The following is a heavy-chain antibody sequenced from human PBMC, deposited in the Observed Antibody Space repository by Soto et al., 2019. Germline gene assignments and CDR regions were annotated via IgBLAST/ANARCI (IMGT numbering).Heavy chain of an antibody. J-gene: IGHJ6*02. CDR2: ISGSGGNT. Sequence: EVQLLESGGDLVQPGGSLRLSCAASGFTFSGYAMNWVRQAPGKGLEWVSAISGSGGNTFYADSVKGRFTISRDNSKNTLVLQMHSMRAEYTARYYCAMLNSGRYCYPGMDVWGQGTTVTVSS. CDR3: AMLNSGRYCYPGMDV. CDR1: GFTFSGYA. D-gene: IGHD1-26*01. V-gene: IGHV3-23*01.